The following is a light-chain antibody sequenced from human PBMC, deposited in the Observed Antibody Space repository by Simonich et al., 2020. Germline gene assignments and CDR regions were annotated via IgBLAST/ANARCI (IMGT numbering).Light chain of an antibody. CDR3: QQSYSTPYT. J-gene: IGKJ2*01. CDR2: KAS. CDR1: QSISSW. Sequence: DIQMTQSPSTLSASVGNRFTITCRASQSISSWLAWYQQKPGKAPKLLIYKASSLESGVPSRFSGSGSGTDFTLTISSLQPEDFATYYCQQSYSTPYTFGQGTKLEIK. V-gene: IGKV1-5*03.